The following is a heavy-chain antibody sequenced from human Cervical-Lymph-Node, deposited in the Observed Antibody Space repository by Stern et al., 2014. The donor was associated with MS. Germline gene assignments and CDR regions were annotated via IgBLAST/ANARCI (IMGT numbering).Heavy chain of an antibody. J-gene: IGHJ1*01. CDR3: AREGGNTAEYFQH. Sequence: QVQLVQSGGGVVQPGSSVKLPWAESGVTFRSSGMQWVRQAPGKGLEWLAIIWYDGTNTYFAASVKGRFTIPTEHSKNTLYLQMNSLRAEDTAVYYCAREGGNTAEYFQHWGQGTLVTVSS. V-gene: IGHV3-33*01. CDR1: GVTFRSSG. D-gene: IGHD4-23*01. CDR2: IWYDGTNT.